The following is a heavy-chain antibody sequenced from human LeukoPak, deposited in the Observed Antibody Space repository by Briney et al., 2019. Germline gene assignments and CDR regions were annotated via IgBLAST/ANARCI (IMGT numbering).Heavy chain of an antibody. CDR1: GFTFSSYA. CDR2: ISYDGSNK. V-gene: IGHV3-30-3*01. CDR3: ARETWCSSSAGGFDP. J-gene: IGHJ5*02. Sequence: GRSLRLSCAASGFTFSSYAMHWVRQAPGKGLEWVAVISYDGSNKYYAESVKGRFTISRDNSKNTLYLQMSSLRAEDTAIYYCARETWCSSSAGGFDPWGQGTLVTVSS. D-gene: IGHD6-19*01.